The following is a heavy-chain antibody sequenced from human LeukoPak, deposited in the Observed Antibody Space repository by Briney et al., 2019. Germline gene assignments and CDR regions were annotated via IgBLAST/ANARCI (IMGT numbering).Heavy chain of an antibody. CDR3: AREDIVATLVDY. J-gene: IGHJ4*02. V-gene: IGHV1-2*02. D-gene: IGHD5-12*01. CDR1: GYTFTGYY. CDR2: INPNSGGT. Sequence: GASVKVSCKASGYTFTGYYMHWVRQAPGQGLEWMGWINPNSGGTNYAQKFQGRVTMTRDTSISTAYMELSRLRSDDAAVYYCAREDIVATLVDYWGQGTLVTVSS.